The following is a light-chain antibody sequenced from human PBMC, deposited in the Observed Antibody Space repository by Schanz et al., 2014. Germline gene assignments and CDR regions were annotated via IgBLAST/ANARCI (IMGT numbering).Light chain of an antibody. V-gene: IGKV3-15*01. J-gene: IGKJ1*01. Sequence: EVVMTQSPATLSVSPGERATLSCRASQSVGSNLAWYQQKPGQAPRLLIHRASTRATDIPARFGGSGSGTEFTLTISSLQSEDFAVYYCQQYNNWPRTFGQGTKVEIK. CDR1: QSVGSN. CDR3: QQYNNWPRT. CDR2: RAS.